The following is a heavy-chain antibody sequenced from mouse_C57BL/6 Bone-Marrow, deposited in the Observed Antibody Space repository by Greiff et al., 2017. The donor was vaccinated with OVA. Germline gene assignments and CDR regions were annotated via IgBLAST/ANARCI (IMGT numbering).Heavy chain of an antibody. V-gene: IGHV14-2*01. J-gene: IGHJ4*01. Sequence: VQLQQSGAELVKPGASVKLSCTASGFNIKDYYMHWVKQRTEQGLEWIGRIDPEDGETKYAPKFQGKATITADTSSNTAYLQLSSLTSEDTAVYYCALSYGSSLDYYAMDYWGQGTSVTVSS. D-gene: IGHD1-1*01. CDR2: IDPEDGET. CDR1: GFNIKDYY. CDR3: ALSYGSSLDYYAMDY.